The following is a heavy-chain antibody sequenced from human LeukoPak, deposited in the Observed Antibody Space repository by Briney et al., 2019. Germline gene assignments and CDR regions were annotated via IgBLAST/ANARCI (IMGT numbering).Heavy chain of an antibody. CDR3: ARGYCSSTSCSRRRYYYGMDV. CDR2: IIPIFGTA. Sequence: GASVKVSCKASRGTFSSYAISWVRQAPGQGLEWMGGIIPIFGTANYAQKFQGRVTITADESTSTAYMELSSLRSEDTAVYYCARGYCSSTSCSRRRYYYGMDVWGQGTTVTVSS. V-gene: IGHV1-69*13. D-gene: IGHD2-2*01. CDR1: RGTFSSYA. J-gene: IGHJ6*02.